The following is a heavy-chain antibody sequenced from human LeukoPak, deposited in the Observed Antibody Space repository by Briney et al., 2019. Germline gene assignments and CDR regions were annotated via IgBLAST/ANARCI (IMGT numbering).Heavy chain of an antibody. CDR2: INHSGST. CDR1: GGSFSGYY. D-gene: IGHD3-3*01. Sequence: SETLSLTCAVCGGSFSGYYWSWIRQPPGKGLEWIGEINHSGSTNYNPSLKSRVTISVDTSKNQFSLKLSSVTAADTAVYYCARRLWGTIFGVVIAYFDYWGQGTLVTVSS. CDR3: ARRLWGTIFGVVIAYFDY. J-gene: IGHJ4*02. V-gene: IGHV4-34*01.